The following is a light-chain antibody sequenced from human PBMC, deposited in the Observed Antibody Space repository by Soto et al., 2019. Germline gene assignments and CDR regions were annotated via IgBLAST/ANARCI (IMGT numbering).Light chain of an antibody. V-gene: IGKV3-20*01. CDR1: QSVANNY. CDR2: DAS. CDR3: QQYYNWPLT. J-gene: IGKJ1*01. Sequence: EIVLTHSPGTLSLSPGERATLSCRASQSVANNYLAWYQQRPGQAPRLVIYDASSRATGIPDRFSASGSGTDFTLTISRLEPEDFALFYCQQYYNWPLTFGQGTKVDIK.